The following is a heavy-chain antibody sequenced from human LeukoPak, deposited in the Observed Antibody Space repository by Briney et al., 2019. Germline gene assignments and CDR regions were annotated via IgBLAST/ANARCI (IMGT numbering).Heavy chain of an antibody. CDR3: ARGGATRYYCMDV. CDR2: IYTSGST. CDR1: GGSISSGSYY. V-gene: IGHV4-61*02. D-gene: IGHD1-26*01. J-gene: IGHJ6*03. Sequence: SQTLSLTCTVSGGSISSGSYYWSWIRQPAGKGLEWIGRIYTSGSTNYNPSLKSRVTISVDTSKNQFSLKLSSVTAADTAVYYCARGGATRYYCMDVWGKGTTVTVSS.